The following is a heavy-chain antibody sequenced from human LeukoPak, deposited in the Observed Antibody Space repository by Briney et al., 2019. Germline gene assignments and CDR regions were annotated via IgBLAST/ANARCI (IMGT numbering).Heavy chain of an antibody. CDR1: GYTFSSYH. V-gene: IGHV7-4-1*02. Sequence: ASVKVSCKASGYTFSSYHMNWVRQAPGQGLEWMGWINTKTGNPTYAQGFIGRFAFSLDTSVSTAYLQISSLKAEDTAVYYCARSYSSGDNCPGYFDYWGQGTLVTVSS. D-gene: IGHD2-15*01. J-gene: IGHJ4*02. CDR2: INTKTGNP. CDR3: ARSYSSGDNCPGYFDY.